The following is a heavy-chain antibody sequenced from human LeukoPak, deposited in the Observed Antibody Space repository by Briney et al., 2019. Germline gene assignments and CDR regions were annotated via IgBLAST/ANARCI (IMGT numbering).Heavy chain of an antibody. CDR1: GFTFDDYA. J-gene: IGHJ6*02. CDR3: ARDLSLSPGCYGGYGPYYYYGMDV. V-gene: IGHV3-43D*03. D-gene: IGHD5-12*01. CDR2: ISWDGGST. Sequence: GGSLRLSCPASGFTFDDYAMHWVRQAPGKGLEWVSLISWDGGSTYYADSVKGRFTISRDNSKNSLYLQMNSLRAEDTAVYYCARDLSLSPGCYGGYGPYYYYGMDVWGQGTTVTVSS.